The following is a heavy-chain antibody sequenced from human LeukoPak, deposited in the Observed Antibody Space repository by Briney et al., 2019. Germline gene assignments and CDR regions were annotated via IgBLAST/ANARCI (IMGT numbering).Heavy chain of an antibody. CDR2: ISYDGSNK. D-gene: IGHD2-2*01. Sequence: GGSLRLYCAASGFTFSDHFMDWVRQAPGKGLEWVAVISYDGSNKYYADSVKGRFTISRDNSKNTLYLQMNSLRAEDTAVYYCAKDSAAAFGYWGQGTLVTVSS. CDR3: AKDSAAAFGY. V-gene: IGHV3-30*18. J-gene: IGHJ4*02. CDR1: GFTFSDHF.